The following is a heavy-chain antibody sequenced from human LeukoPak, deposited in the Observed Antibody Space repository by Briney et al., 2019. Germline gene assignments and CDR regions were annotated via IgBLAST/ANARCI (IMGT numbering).Heavy chain of an antibody. CDR3: ATDLRYFDWLSNRDY. V-gene: IGHV1-69*04. CDR2: IIPILGIA. J-gene: IGHJ4*02. D-gene: IGHD3-9*01. CDR1: GGTFSSYA. Sequence: ASVKVSCKASGGTFSSYAISWVRQAPGQGLEWMGRIIPILGIANYAQKFQGRVTMTEDTSTDTAYMELSSLRSEDTAVYYCATDLRYFDWLSNRDYWGQGTLVTVSS.